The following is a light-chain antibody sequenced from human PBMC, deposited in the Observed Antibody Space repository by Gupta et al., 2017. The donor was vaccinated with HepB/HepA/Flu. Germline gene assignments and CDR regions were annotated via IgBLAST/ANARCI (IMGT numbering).Light chain of an antibody. CDR3: QSFDNSLSAVV. V-gene: IGLV1-40*01. CDR1: NSNIGAGYV. CDR2: GNN. Sequence: QSVLTQPPAVSGAAGQRVTISCPGSNSNIGAGYVLHWYQQFPLTAPKLLIYGNNNRPSGVPDRFSGAKSDTSASLAITGLQAEDEADYYCQSFDNSLSAVVFGGGTKLTVL. J-gene: IGLJ2*01.